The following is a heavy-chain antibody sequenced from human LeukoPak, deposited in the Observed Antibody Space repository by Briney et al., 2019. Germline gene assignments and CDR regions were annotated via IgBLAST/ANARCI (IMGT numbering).Heavy chain of an antibody. CDR1: GFIFHNFW. J-gene: IGHJ4*02. Sequence: PGGSLRLSCAASGFIFHNFWMSWVRQAPGKGLEGVANIKQDGSEIYYVDSVKGRFTISRDNAKNSLYLQMNSLRAEDTALYYCARDMSFSTSGWYGELDNWGQGTLVTVSS. CDR2: IKQDGSEI. D-gene: IGHD6-19*01. CDR3: ARDMSFSTSGWYGELDN. V-gene: IGHV3-7*05.